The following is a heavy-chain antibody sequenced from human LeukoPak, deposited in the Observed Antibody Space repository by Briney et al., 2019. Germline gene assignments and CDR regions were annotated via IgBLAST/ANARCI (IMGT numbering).Heavy chain of an antibody. J-gene: IGHJ4*02. V-gene: IGHV3-7*05. Sequence: PGGSLRLSCAASGFTFSSYTMSWVRQAPGKGLEWVANIKQDGSEKNYVDSVKGRFTISRDNAKNALYLQMHSLRVEDTAVYYCATCSSWRFDYWGQGALVTVSS. CDR2: IKQDGSEK. D-gene: IGHD6-13*01. CDR3: ATCSSWRFDY. CDR1: GFTFSSYT.